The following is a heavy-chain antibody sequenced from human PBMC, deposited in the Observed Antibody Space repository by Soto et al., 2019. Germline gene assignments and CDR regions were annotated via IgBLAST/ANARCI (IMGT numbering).Heavy chain of an antibody. Sequence: GGSLRLSCAASGFTFSSYSMNWVRQAPGKGLEWVSSISSSSSYIYYADSVKGRFTISRDNAKNSLYLQMNSLRAEDTAVYYCATTYCSSTSCYVDYWGQGTLVTVSS. D-gene: IGHD2-2*01. V-gene: IGHV3-21*01. CDR1: GFTFSSYS. J-gene: IGHJ4*02. CDR3: ATTYCSSTSCYVDY. CDR2: ISSSSSYI.